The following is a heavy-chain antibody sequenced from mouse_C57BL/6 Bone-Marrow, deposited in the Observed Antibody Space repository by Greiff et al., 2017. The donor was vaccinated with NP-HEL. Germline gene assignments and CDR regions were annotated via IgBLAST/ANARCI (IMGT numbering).Heavy chain of an antibody. CDR1: GFNIKDYY. CDR2: IDPEDGET. CDR3: ARITTVVASDWYFDV. V-gene: IGHV14-2*01. D-gene: IGHD1-1*01. J-gene: IGHJ1*03. Sequence: EVKLVESGAELVKPGASVKLSCTASGFNIKDYYMHWVKQRTEQGLEWIGRIDPEDGETKYAPKFQGKATITADTSSNTAYLQLSSLTSEDTAVYYCARITTVVASDWYFDVWGTGTTVTVSS.